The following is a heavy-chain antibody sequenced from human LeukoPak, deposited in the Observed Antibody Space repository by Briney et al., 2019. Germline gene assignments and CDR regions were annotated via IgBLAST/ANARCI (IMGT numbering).Heavy chain of an antibody. Sequence: SVKVSCKASGGTFSSYAISWVRQAPGQGLEWMGGIIPIFGTANYAQKFQGRVTITADESTSTAYMELGSLRSEDTAVYYCASHTMVRGRSYYYYGMDVWGQGTTVTVSS. J-gene: IGHJ6*02. CDR3: ASHTMVRGRSYYYYGMDV. CDR2: IIPIFGTA. CDR1: GGTFSSYA. V-gene: IGHV1-69*13. D-gene: IGHD3-10*01.